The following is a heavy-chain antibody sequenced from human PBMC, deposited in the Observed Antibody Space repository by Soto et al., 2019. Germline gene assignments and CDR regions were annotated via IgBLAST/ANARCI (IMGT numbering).Heavy chain of an antibody. Sequence: GESLKISCKDSGFSFASSWIGWVRQMPGKGLEWMGVIYPGDSDTRYSPSFQGQVTISADKSISTAYLQWSSLKASDTAMYYCARGDYRVLEFWGQGTLVTVCS. CDR3: ARGDYRVLEF. CDR1: GFSFASSW. V-gene: IGHV5-51*01. CDR2: IYPGDSDT. D-gene: IGHD4-4*01. J-gene: IGHJ4*02.